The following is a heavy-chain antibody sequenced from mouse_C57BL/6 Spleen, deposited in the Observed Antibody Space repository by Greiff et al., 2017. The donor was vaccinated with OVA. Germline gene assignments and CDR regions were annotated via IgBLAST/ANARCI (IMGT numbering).Heavy chain of an antibody. CDR2: INPSNGGT. CDR3: ARSVYYDYDAYFDY. J-gene: IGHJ2*01. V-gene: IGHV1-53*01. CDR1: GYTFTSYW. Sequence: QVQLQQPGPELVKPGASVKLSCKASGYTFTSYWMHWVKQRPGQGLEWIGNINPSNGGTNYNEKFKSKATLTVDKSSSTAYRQLSSLTSEDSAVYYCARSVYYDYDAYFDYWGQGTTLTVS. D-gene: IGHD2-4*01.